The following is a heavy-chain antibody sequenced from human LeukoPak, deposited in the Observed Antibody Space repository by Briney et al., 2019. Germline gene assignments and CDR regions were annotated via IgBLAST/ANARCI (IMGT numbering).Heavy chain of an antibody. D-gene: IGHD6-19*01. CDR1: GGSISSSSYY. Sequence: SETLSLTCTVSGGSISSSSYYWGWIRQPPGKGLEWIGSIYYSGSTYYNPSLKSRVTISVDTSKNQFSLKLSSVTAADTAVYYCARSLIAVAGPVDYWGQGTLVTVSS. J-gene: IGHJ4*02. CDR3: ARSLIAVAGPVDY. V-gene: IGHV4-39*07. CDR2: IYYSGST.